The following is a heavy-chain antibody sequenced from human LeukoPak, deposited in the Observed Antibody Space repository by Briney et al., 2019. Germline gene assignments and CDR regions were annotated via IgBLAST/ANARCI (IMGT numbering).Heavy chain of an antibody. D-gene: IGHD6-13*01. J-gene: IGHJ1*01. CDR1: GGSISSGSYY. CDR2: IYTSGST. V-gene: IGHV4-61*02. CDR3: ASERSSSWTEYFQH. Sequence: SSETLSLTCTVSGGSISSGSYYWSWIRQPAGKGLEWIGRIYTSGSTNYNPSLKSRVTISVDTSKNQFSLKLSSVTAADTAVYYCASERSSSWTEYFQHWGQGTLVTVSS.